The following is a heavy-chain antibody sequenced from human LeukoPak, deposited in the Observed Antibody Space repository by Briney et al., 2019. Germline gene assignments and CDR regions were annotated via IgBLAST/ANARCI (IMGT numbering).Heavy chain of an antibody. CDR1: GFTFDDYA. Sequence: GGSLRLSCAASGFTFDDYAMHWVRQAPGKGLEWVSGISWNSGSIGYADSVKGRFTISRDNAKNSLYLQMNSLRAEDMALYYCAKESRPYSSGWYGEFDYWGQGALVTVSS. J-gene: IGHJ4*02. CDR2: ISWNSGSI. D-gene: IGHD6-19*01. V-gene: IGHV3-9*03. CDR3: AKESRPYSSGWYGEFDY.